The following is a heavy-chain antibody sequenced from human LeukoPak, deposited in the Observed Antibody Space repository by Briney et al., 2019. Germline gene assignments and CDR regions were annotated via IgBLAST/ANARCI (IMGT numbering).Heavy chain of an antibody. V-gene: IGHV3-48*04. Sequence: GGSLRLSCAASGFTLSDYNMNWVRQAPGKGLEWVSYISSSSSTMYYADSVKGRFTISRDNAKNSLYLQINSLRAEDTAVYYCARGPPTAQYFQHWGQGTLVTVSS. J-gene: IGHJ1*01. CDR2: ISSSSSTM. D-gene: IGHD1-1*01. CDR3: ARGPPTAQYFQH. CDR1: GFTLSDYN.